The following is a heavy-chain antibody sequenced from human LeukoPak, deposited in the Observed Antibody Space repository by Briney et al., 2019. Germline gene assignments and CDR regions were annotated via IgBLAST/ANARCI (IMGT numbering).Heavy chain of an antibody. D-gene: IGHD2-15*01. CDR1: RHTFSGYY. Sequence: ASVKVSCKASRHTFSGYYMHWVRQAPGQGLEWMGWINPKSGGTNYAQKFQGRVTMTRDTSISTAYMELRRLSSDDTAIYYCARPYCNGGSCHDYFDYWGQGTLVSVSS. J-gene: IGHJ4*02. CDR3: ARPYCNGGSCHDYFDY. V-gene: IGHV1-2*02. CDR2: INPKSGGT.